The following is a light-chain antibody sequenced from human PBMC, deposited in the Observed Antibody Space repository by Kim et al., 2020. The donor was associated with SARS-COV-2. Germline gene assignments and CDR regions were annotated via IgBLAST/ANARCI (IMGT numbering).Light chain of an antibody. CDR2: LNSDGSH. Sequence: QLVLTQSPSASASLGASVKVTCTLSSEHSSYTIAWHQQEPQKGPRYLMRLNSDGSHNKGDGIPDRFSGSSSGAERYLTISSRQSEDEADYYCQTWDSDFVVFGGGTQLTVL. V-gene: IGLV4-69*02. J-gene: IGLJ2*01. CDR1: SEHSSYT. CDR3: QTWDSDFVV.